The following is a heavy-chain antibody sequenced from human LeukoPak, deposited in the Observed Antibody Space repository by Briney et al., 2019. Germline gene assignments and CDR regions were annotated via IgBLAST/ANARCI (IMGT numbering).Heavy chain of an antibody. V-gene: IGHV4-59*01. Sequence: GSLRLSCAASGFTFSDFYMTWIRQPPGKGLEWIGYIYYSGSANYNPYIKSRVTISVDTSKNQFSLKLGSVTAADTAVYYRARPTRSYFDYWAREPWSPSPQ. CDR2: IYYSGSA. CDR1: GFTFSDFY. CDR3: ARPTRSYFDY. J-gene: IGHJ4*02.